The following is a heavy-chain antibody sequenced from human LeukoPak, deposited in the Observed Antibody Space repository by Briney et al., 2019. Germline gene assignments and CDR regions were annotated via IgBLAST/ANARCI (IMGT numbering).Heavy chain of an antibody. D-gene: IGHD3-16*01. CDR2: ISGSGGST. CDR1: GFTFSTYA. V-gene: IGHV3-23*01. CDR3: AKRATVLRAGGPYYFDY. Sequence: GGSLRLSCVASGFTFSTYAMSWVRQAPGKGLEWVSAISGSGGSTYYADSVKGRFTISRDNFKNTLYLQMNSLRVEDTAVYYCAKRATVLRAGGPYYFDYWGQGTLVTVSS. J-gene: IGHJ4*02.